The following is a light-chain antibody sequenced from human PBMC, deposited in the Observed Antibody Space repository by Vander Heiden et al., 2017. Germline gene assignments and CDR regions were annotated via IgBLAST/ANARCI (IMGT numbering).Light chain of an antibody. V-gene: IGLV2-14*01. CDR1: SSDVGGYNY. Sequence: SALTQPASVSASPGHSITISCTGTSSDVGGYNYVSWYQQHPGKAPKLMIYEVSNRPSGVSNRFSGSKSGNTASLTISGLQAEDEADYYCSSYTSSSTLWVFGGGTKLTVL. CDR3: SSYTSSSTLWV. CDR2: EVS. J-gene: IGLJ3*02.